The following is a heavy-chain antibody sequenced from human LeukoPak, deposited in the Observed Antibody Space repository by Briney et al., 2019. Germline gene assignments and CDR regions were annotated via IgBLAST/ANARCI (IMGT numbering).Heavy chain of an antibody. CDR1: GYTFTTYG. V-gene: IGHV1-18*03. CDR2: ISPYSGNT. CDR3: ARGLDSSGYSSFDS. Sequence: ASVKVSCKASGYTFTTYGLSWVRQAPGQGLEWMGWISPYSGNTNYAQKLQGRLTVTTDTSTSTAYMELRSLRSDDMALYYCARGLDSSGYSSFDSWGQGTLVTVSS. D-gene: IGHD3-22*01. J-gene: IGHJ4*02.